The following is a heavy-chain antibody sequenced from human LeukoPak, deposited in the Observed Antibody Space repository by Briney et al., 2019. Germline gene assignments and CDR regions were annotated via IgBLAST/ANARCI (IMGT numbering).Heavy chain of an antibody. J-gene: IGHJ4*02. V-gene: IGHV4-59*01. CDR1: GDSISNYY. Sequence: SETLSLTCTVSGDSISNYYWSWIRQPPGEGLEWIGYIYYSGSTNYNPSLKSRVTISVDTSKNQFSLKLSSVTAADTALYYCARGYGSGSHYFDYWGQGSLVTVSS. CDR3: ARGYGSGSHYFDY. CDR2: IYYSGST. D-gene: IGHD3-10*01.